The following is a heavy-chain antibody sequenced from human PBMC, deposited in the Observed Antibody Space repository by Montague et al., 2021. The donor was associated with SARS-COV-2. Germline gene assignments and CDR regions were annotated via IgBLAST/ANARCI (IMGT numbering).Heavy chain of an antibody. CDR3: AKEFGSGSIKPTY. V-gene: IGHV4-59*01. CDR2: IYYCGNT. D-gene: IGHD3-10*01. CDR1: GDSIKNYF. J-gene: IGHJ4*02. Sequence: SETLSLTCTVSGDSIKNYFWSWIWQPPGRGLEWIGYIYYCGNTPYNSTLKSPATISVDTSMNLFSLHLRSVTTADTAVYFCAKEFGSGSIKPTYGGQGVLVTVSS.